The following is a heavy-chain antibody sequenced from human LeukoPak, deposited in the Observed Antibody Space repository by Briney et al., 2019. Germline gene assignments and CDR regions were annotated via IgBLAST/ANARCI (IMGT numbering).Heavy chain of an antibody. D-gene: IGHD3-10*01. CDR2: IYYSGNT. Sequence: PSETLSLTCTVSGGSISSSSYYWGWLRQPPGKGLEWIGSIYYSGNTYYNSSLKSRVTISVDTSKNQFSLKLSSVTAADTAVYYCARKYYGSGPPMDVWGKGTTVTVSS. CDR3: ARKYYGSGPPMDV. V-gene: IGHV4-39*07. J-gene: IGHJ6*03. CDR1: GGSISSSSYY.